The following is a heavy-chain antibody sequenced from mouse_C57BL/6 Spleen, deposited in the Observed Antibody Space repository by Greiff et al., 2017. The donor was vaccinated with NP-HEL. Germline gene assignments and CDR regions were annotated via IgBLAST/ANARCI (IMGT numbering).Heavy chain of an antibody. CDR1: GYTFTSYW. J-gene: IGHJ4*01. Sequence: QVQLQQPGAELVKPGASVKMSCKASGYTFTSYWITWVKQRPGQGLEWIGDIYPGSGSTNYNEKFKSKATLTVDISSSTAYMQLSSLTSEDSAVYYCARSFYYGNSYYAMDYWGQGTSVTVSS. CDR2: IYPGSGST. CDR3: ARSFYYGNSYYAMDY. V-gene: IGHV1-55*01. D-gene: IGHD2-1*01.